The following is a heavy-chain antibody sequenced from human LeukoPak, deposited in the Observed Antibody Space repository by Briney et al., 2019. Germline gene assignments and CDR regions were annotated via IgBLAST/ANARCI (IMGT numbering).Heavy chain of an antibody. J-gene: IGHJ6*02. CDR2: INPSGGST. CDR1: GYTFTSYY. D-gene: IGHD2-2*02. Sequence: ASVKVSCKASGYTFTSYYMHWVRQAPGQGLEWMGIINPSGGSTSYAQKFQGRVTMTRDTSTSTVYMELSSLRSEDTAVYYSARSLPYMSIHYYGMDVWGQGTTVTVSS. CDR3: ARSLPYMSIHYYGMDV. V-gene: IGHV1-46*01.